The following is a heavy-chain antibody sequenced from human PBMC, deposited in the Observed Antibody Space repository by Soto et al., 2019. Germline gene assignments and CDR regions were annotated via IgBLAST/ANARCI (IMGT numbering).Heavy chain of an antibody. CDR3: ARVKGGVPMDYMDV. CDR1: RFTFSSYS. CDR2: ISSSSTYI. J-gene: IGHJ6*03. Sequence: GGSLRLSCAAFRFTFSSYSVTWVHQAPGKGLEWVSSISSSSTYIYYADSVKGRFTISRDNAKNSLYLQMNSLRAEDTALYYCARVKGGVPMDYMDVWGKGTTVTVSS. D-gene: IGHD2-8*01. V-gene: IGHV3-21*01.